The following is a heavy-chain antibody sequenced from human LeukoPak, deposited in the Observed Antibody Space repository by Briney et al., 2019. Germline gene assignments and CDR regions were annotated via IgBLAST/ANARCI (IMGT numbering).Heavy chain of an antibody. CDR3: AKARLRYFDWLFNY. CDR1: GFTFSSYS. Sequence: GGSLRLSCAASGFTFSSYSMNWVRQAPGKGLEWVSAISGSGGSTYYADSVKGRFTISRDNSKNTLYLQMNSLRAEDTAVYYCAKARLRYFDWLFNYWGQGTLVTVSS. J-gene: IGHJ4*02. CDR2: ISGSGGST. V-gene: IGHV3-23*01. D-gene: IGHD3-9*01.